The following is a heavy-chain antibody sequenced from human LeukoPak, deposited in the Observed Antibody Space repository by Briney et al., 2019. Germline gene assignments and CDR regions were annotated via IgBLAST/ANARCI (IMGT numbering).Heavy chain of an antibody. Sequence: PGGSLRLSCAASGFTFSSYGMHWVRQAPGKGLEWVAVIWYDGSNKYYADSVKGRFTISRDNSKNTLYLQMNSLRAEDTAVYYCARDGSGYARHYFDYWGQGTLATVSS. CDR1: GFTFSSYG. CDR3: ARDGSGYARHYFDY. D-gene: IGHD5-12*01. J-gene: IGHJ4*02. V-gene: IGHV3-33*01. CDR2: IWYDGSNK.